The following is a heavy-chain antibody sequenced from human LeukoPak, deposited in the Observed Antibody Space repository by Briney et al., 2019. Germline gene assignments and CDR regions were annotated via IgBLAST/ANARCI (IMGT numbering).Heavy chain of an antibody. CDR1: GFTFSSYA. D-gene: IGHD2-15*01. CDR2: IKSKTDGGTT. V-gene: IGHV3-15*01. CDR3: SRRGVAYYYYGMDV. J-gene: IGHJ6*02. Sequence: GGSLRLSCAASGFTFSSYAMSWVRQAPGKGLEWVGRIKSKTDGGTTDYAAPVKGRFTISRDDSKNTLYLQMNSLKTEDTAVYYCSRRGVAYYYYGMDVWGQGTTVTVSS.